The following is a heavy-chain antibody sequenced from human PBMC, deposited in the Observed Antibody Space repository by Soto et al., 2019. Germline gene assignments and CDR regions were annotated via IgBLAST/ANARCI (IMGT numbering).Heavy chain of an antibody. J-gene: IGHJ4*02. CDR3: ARDGHDFWSGYYPF. CDR2: IYYSGST. CDR1: GGSISSYY. V-gene: IGHV4-59*01. Sequence: PSATLSLTCTVSGGSISSYYWSWIRQPPGKGLEWIGYIYYSGSTNYNPSLKSRVTISVDTSKNQFSLKLSSVTAADTAVYYCARDGHDFWSGYYPFWSQGTLVTVSS. D-gene: IGHD3-3*01.